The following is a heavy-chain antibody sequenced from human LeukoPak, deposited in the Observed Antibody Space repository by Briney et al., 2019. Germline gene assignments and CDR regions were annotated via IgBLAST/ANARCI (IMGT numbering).Heavy chain of an antibody. Sequence: SETLSLTCTVSGYSISSGYYWGWIRQPPGKGLEWIGSIYYSGNTYYNPSLKSRVTILVDTSKNQFSLKLSSVIAADTAVYYCARHRYSYSSGYYFDYWGQGTLVTVSS. CDR3: ARHRYSYSSGYYFDY. CDR1: GYSISSGYY. D-gene: IGHD3-22*01. CDR2: IYYSGNT. V-gene: IGHV4-38-2*02. J-gene: IGHJ4*02.